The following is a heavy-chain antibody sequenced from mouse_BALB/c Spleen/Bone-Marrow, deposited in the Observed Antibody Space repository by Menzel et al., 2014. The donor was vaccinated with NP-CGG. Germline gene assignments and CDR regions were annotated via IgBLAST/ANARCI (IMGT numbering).Heavy chain of an antibody. V-gene: IGHV7-3*02. CDR2: IRNKANGYTT. Sequence: VQLKHSGGGLVQPGGSLRLSCATSGFTFTDYYMSWVRQPPGKALEWLGFIRNKANGYTTDYSVSVKGRFTISRDNSQSILYLQMNTLRAEDSATYYCARDENYDIYWYFDVWGAGTTVTVSS. D-gene: IGHD1-1*01. J-gene: IGHJ1*01. CDR1: GFTFTDYY. CDR3: ARDENYDIYWYFDV.